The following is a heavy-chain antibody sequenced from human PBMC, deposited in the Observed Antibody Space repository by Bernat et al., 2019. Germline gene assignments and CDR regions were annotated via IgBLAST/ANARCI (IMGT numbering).Heavy chain of an antibody. J-gene: IGHJ4*02. CDR3: AKDLSGRYCTTTSCYVADY. CDR1: GFTFSSYW. Sequence: EVQLVESGGGLVQPGGSLRLSCAASGFTFSSYWMSWVRQAPGKGLEWVANIKQDGSEKYYVDSVKGRFTMSRDNSENTLYLQMNSLRAEDTALYYCAKDLSGRYCTTTSCYVADYWGQGALVTVSS. D-gene: IGHD2-2*01. CDR2: IKQDGSEK. V-gene: IGHV3-7*04.